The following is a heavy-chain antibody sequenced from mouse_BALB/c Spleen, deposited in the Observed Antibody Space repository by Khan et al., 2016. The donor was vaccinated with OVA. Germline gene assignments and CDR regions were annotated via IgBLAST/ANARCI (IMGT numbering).Heavy chain of an antibody. CDR3: AREGAYYRIDGWFAY. CDR2: INPSSGYT. Sequence: QVQLKESVAELARPGASVKMSCKASGYTFTSYTMHWVKQRPGPGLEWIGYINPSSGYTNYNQKFKDKATLTADKSSSTAYMQLSSLTSEDSAVYYWAREGAYYRIDGWFAYWGQGILGTVSA. V-gene: IGHV1-4*01. J-gene: IGHJ3*01. CDR1: GYTFTSYT. D-gene: IGHD2-14*01.